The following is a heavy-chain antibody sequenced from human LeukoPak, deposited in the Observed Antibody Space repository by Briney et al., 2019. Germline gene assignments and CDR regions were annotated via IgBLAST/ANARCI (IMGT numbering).Heavy chain of an antibody. CDR2: ISSSSSYI. CDR3: ASLPTLYSGSSYGMDV. J-gene: IGHJ6*02. V-gene: IGHV3-21*01. CDR1: GFTFSSYS. D-gene: IGHD1-26*01. Sequence: GGSLRLSCAASGFTFSSYSMNWVRQAPGKGLEWVSSISSSSSYIYYAGSVKGRFTISRDNAKNSLYLQMNSLRAEDTAVYYCASLPTLYSGSSYGMDVWGQGTTVTVSS.